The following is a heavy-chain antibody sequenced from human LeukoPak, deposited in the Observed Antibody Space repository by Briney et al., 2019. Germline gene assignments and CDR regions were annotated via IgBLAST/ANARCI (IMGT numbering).Heavy chain of an antibody. CDR3: ANGELVGATPGGAFDI. CDR1: GFTFSSYA. Sequence: PGGSLRLSCAASGFTFSSYAMSWVRQAPGKGLEWVSAISGSGGSTYYADSVKGRFTISRDNSKNTLYLQMNSLRAEDTAVYYCANGELVGATPGGAFDIWGQGTMVTVSS. D-gene: IGHD1-26*01. J-gene: IGHJ3*02. V-gene: IGHV3-23*01. CDR2: ISGSGGST.